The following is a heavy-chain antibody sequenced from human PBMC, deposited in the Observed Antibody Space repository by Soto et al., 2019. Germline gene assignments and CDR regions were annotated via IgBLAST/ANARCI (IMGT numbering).Heavy chain of an antibody. V-gene: IGHV1-18*01. CDR1: GYTFTSYG. J-gene: IGHJ4*02. D-gene: IGHD3-10*01. Sequence: ASVKVSCKASGYTFTSYGISWVRQAPGQGLEWTGWISAYNGNTNYAQKLQGRVTMTTDTSTSTAYMELRSLRSDDTAVYYCARPRITTYYFDYWGQGTLVTVSS. CDR2: ISAYNGNT. CDR3: ARPRITTYYFDY.